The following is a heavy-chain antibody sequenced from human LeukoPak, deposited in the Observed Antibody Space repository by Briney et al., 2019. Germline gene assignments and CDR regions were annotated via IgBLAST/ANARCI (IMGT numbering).Heavy chain of an antibody. V-gene: IGHV3-7*01. Sequence: GGSLRLSCAAYGFTFSSYWMSWVRQSPGKGLEWVANIKQDGSEKYSVDSVKGRFTISRDNANNSLYLQMNSLRAEDTAVYYCARGFGVAYYYYSMDVWGKGTTVTISS. CDR2: IKQDGSEK. CDR1: GFTFSSYW. J-gene: IGHJ6*03. D-gene: IGHD3-3*01. CDR3: ARGFGVAYYYYSMDV.